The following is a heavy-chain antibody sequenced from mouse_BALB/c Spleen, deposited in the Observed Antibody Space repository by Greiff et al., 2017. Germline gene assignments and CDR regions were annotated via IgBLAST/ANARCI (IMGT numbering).Heavy chain of an antibody. Sequence: QVQLQQSGPQLVRPGASVKISCKASGYSFTSYWMHWVKQRPGQGLEWIGMIDPSDSETRLNQKFKDKATLTVDKSSSTAYMQLSSPTSEDSAVYYCARDYGSPYWYFDVWGAGTTVTVSS. CDR3: ARDYGSPYWYFDV. J-gene: IGHJ1*01. CDR1: GYSFTSYW. CDR2: IDPSDSET. D-gene: IGHD1-1*01. V-gene: IGHV1S126*01.